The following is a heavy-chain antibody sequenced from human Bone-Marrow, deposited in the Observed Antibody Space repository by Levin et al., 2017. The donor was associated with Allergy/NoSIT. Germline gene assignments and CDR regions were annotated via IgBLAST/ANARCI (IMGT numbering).Heavy chain of an antibody. CDR2: ISAYNGNT. D-gene: IGHD3-22*01. Sequence: GESLKISCKASGYTFSSYGIVWVRQAPGQGLEWMGWISAYNGNTNYAQKFQGRVTMTTDTSTSTAYMEVRSLRSDDTAVYYCARASSKITLIVGFDYWGQGILVTVSS. J-gene: IGHJ4*02. CDR3: ARASSKITLIVGFDY. V-gene: IGHV1-18*01. CDR1: GYTFSSYG.